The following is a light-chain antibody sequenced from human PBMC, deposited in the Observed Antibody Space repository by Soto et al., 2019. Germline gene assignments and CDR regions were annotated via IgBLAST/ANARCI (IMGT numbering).Light chain of an antibody. Sequence: QSALTQPASVSRPPGQSIVISCNGSGSDVGSYDLVSWYLQYPGKAPKVIIFEGTKRPSGVSDRFSGSKSGNTASLTISGLQTEDEADYYCCSYAGSRTYVFGPGTKVTVL. V-gene: IGLV2-23*01. CDR2: EGT. J-gene: IGLJ1*01. CDR1: GSDVGSYDL. CDR3: CSYAGSRTYV.